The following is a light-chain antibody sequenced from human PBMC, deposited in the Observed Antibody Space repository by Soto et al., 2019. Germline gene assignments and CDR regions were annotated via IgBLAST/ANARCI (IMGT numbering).Light chain of an antibody. Sequence: DLPMTQSPSSLSASIGDRISITCRASQAISTYVNWYRQKPGKAPELLIYAASSLYSGVPSRISGRGSGTDFTLTLSSLQPEDFATYYCQQSFSSPPTFGGGTKVEIK. V-gene: IGKV1-39*01. CDR3: QQSFSSPPT. CDR1: QAISTY. CDR2: AAS. J-gene: IGKJ4*01.